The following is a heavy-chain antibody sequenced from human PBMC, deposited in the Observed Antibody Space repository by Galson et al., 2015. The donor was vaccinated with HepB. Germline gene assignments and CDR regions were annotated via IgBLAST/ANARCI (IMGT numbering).Heavy chain of an antibody. V-gene: IGHV3-21*01. CDR2: IDSGSSYI. CDR1: GFTFSNVW. CDR3: ARNPPLGTPFDY. J-gene: IGHJ4*02. Sequence: SLRLSCAASGFTFSNVWMTWARQAPGKGLEWVSSIDSGSSYIHYADSVRGRFTISRDNAKNSLYLQMNSLRAEDTAVYYCARNPPLGTPFDYWGQGTLVTVSS. D-gene: IGHD7-27*01.